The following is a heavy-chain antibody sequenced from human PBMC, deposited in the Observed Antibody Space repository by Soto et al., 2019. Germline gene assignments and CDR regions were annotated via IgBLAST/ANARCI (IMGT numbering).Heavy chain of an antibody. CDR1: GYTFTSYG. V-gene: IGHV1-69*10. J-gene: IGHJ5*02. D-gene: IGHD2-15*01. Sequence: AXSVKGSCKGSGYTFTSYGITWGRQAPGQGLEWMGGITPLFGIPNYPQKFQGRLTITADKSTSTAYLELSSLRPEDTAVYYCARDIHSAGGWFDTWGRGSPVTVSS. CDR2: ITPLFGIP. CDR3: ARDIHSAGGWFDT.